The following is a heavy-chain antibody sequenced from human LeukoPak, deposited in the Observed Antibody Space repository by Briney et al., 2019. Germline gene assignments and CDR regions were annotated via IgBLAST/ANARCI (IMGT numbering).Heavy chain of an antibody. Sequence: ASVKVSCKASGGTFSDYALNWVRQAPGQGLEWMGVFIPTLGTANSTQKFQGRVTITADISTNTAYMELSSLRSEDTAVYFCAAIPVFGVVLHQEPVWGKGTTVTVSS. J-gene: IGHJ6*04. CDR2: FIPTLGTA. CDR1: GGTFSDYA. CDR3: AAIPVFGVVLHQEPV. V-gene: IGHV1-69*10. D-gene: IGHD3-3*01.